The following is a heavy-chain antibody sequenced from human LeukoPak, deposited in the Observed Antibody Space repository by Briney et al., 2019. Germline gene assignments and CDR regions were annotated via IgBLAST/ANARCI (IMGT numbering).Heavy chain of an antibody. J-gene: IGHJ4*02. CDR2: IYTSGST. V-gene: IGHV4-4*07. Sequence: SETLSLTCTVSGGSISSYYWSWIRQPAGKGLEWIGRIYTSGSTNYNPSLKSRVTMSVDTSKNQFSLKLSSVTAADTAVYYCARVRRYYYGSGSYYDYWGQGTLVTVSP. CDR1: GGSISSYY. CDR3: ARVRRYYYGSGSYYDY. D-gene: IGHD3-10*01.